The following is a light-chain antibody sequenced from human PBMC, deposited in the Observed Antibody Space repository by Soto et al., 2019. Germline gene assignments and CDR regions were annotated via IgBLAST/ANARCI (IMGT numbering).Light chain of an antibody. Sequence: IVMTQTPLASPVTLGQPASISCRSSQSLVHNNGNTYLSWLHQRPGQPPRLLIYEISNRFSGVPDRFSGSGAGADFTLRISRVAAEDVVVYYCMQATQFPYTFGQGTKLEIK. V-gene: IGKV2-24*01. J-gene: IGKJ2*01. CDR3: MQATQFPYT. CDR2: EIS. CDR1: QSLVHNNGNTY.